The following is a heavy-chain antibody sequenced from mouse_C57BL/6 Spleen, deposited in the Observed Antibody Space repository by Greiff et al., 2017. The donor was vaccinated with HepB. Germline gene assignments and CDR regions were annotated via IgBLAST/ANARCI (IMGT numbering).Heavy chain of an antibody. J-gene: IGHJ1*03. D-gene: IGHD1-1*01. CDR2: IWWDDDK. CDR3: ARLITTVVATPYFDV. CDR1: GFSLSTFGMG. V-gene: IGHV8-8*01. Sequence: QVTLKESGPGILQPSQTLSLTCSFSGFSLSTFGMGVGWIRQPSGKGLEWLAHIWWDDDKYYNPALKSRLTISKDTTKNQLVLKIANVDTADTATYYCARLITTVVATPYFDVCGTGTTVTVSS.